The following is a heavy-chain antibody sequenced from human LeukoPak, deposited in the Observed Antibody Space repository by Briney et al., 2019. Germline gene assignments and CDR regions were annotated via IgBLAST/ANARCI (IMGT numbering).Heavy chain of an antibody. CDR3: AAYSRGFSVF. Sequence: SETLSLTCTVSGVSISGYLWTWIRQPPVKELEWIGDIYYSGTTNYNPSLNSRVTISVDTSKNQFSLNLISVTAADTAVYFCAAYSRGFSVFWGQGTLVTVSS. V-gene: IGHV4-59*08. J-gene: IGHJ4*02. D-gene: IGHD2-15*01. CDR2: IYYSGTT. CDR1: GVSISGYL.